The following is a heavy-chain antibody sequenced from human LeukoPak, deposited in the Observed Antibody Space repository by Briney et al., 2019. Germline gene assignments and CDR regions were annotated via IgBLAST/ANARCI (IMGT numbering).Heavy chain of an antibody. Sequence: GGSLRLSCAASGFTFSDYWMSWVRQAPGKGLEWVANIKQDGSEKYYVDSVKGRFTVSRDNAKNSLYLQMNSLRAEDTAVYYCAKDWEYWGQGTLVTVSS. J-gene: IGHJ4*02. V-gene: IGHV3-7*01. D-gene: IGHD1-26*01. CDR1: GFTFSDYW. CDR3: AKDWEY. CDR2: IKQDGSEK.